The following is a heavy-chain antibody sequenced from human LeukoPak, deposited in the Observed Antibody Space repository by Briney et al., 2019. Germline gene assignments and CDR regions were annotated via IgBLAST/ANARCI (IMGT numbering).Heavy chain of an antibody. V-gene: IGHV1-46*01. CDR1: GYTFTSYY. J-gene: IGHJ4*02. CDR3: AREESGGYFDY. CDR2: INPSSGRT. D-gene: IGHD2-8*02. Sequence: ASVKVSCKASGYTFTSYYMNWVRQAPGQGLEWMGIINPSSGRTTYAQKFQGRVTMTRDTSTTTVYMELSSLRSEDTAVYYCAREESGGYFDYWGQGTLVTVSS.